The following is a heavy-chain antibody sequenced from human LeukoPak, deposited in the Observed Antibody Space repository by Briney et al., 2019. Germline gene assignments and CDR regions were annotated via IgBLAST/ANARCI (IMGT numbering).Heavy chain of an antibody. Sequence: ASVKVSRKVSGYTLTELSMHWVRQAPGKGLEWMGGFDPEDGETIYAQKFQGRVTMTEDTSTDTAYMELSSLRSEDTAVYYCATVAIAVAYYYYGMDVWGQGTTVTVSS. CDR1: GYTLTELS. CDR3: ATVAIAVAYYYYGMDV. V-gene: IGHV1-24*01. D-gene: IGHD6-19*01. CDR2: FDPEDGET. J-gene: IGHJ6*02.